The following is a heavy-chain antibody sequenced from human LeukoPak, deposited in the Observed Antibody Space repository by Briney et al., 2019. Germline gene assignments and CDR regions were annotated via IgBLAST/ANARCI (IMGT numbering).Heavy chain of an antibody. J-gene: IGHJ5*02. D-gene: IGHD3-10*01. Sequence: SETLSLTCTVSVGSVTSGSYYWSWIRQPPGKGLEWIGYIYYSGSTNYNPSLKGRVTISVDMSKNQFSLKLSSVTAADTAVYYCARDLWSYESGFDPWGQGILVTVSS. V-gene: IGHV4-61*01. CDR1: VGSVTSGSYY. CDR3: ARDLWSYESGFDP. CDR2: IYYSGST.